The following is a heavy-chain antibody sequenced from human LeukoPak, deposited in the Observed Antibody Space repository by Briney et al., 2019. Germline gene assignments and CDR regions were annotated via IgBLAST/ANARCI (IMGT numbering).Heavy chain of an antibody. J-gene: IGHJ4*02. CDR2: IKYDGNEI. D-gene: IGHD5-18*01. Sequence: GVSLRLSCAASGFTFSSSWMAWVRQAPGKGLEWVANIKYDGNEIYYVDSVKGRFTISRDNAKNSLHLEMNSLRADDTAVYYCAAMDHFDYWGQGTLVSVSS. V-gene: IGHV3-7*01. CDR1: GFTFSSSW. CDR3: AAMDHFDY.